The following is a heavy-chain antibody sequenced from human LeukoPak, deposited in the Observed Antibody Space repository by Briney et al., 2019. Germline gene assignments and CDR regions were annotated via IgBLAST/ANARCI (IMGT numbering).Heavy chain of an antibody. CDR1: GFTFSDST. Sequence: GGSLRLSCAASGFTFSDSTIHWVRQASGKGLEWVGRIRSKGYNYATANAASVKGRFTISREDSKNTAYLQMNSLKTEDTAVYYCTSVQDSSGYSDDWGQGTLVTASS. V-gene: IGHV3-73*01. J-gene: IGHJ4*02. CDR3: TSVQDSSGYSDD. D-gene: IGHD3-22*01. CDR2: IRSKGYNYAT.